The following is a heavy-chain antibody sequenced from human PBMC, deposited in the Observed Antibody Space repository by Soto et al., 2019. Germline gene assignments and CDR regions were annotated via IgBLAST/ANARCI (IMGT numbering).Heavy chain of an antibody. Sequence: QITLEESGPTLVKPTQTLTLTCTFSGFSLSTRGVGVGWIRQPPGKALEWLALIYWDADKRYRPSLRSRLTITKETSKNRVVLTMTNMDPVDTATYYCAHSFIDTPLGGPSCYYGMDVWGQGTTVTVSS. CDR3: AHSFIDTPLGGPSCYYGMDV. CDR2: IYWDADK. CDR1: GFSLSTRGVG. J-gene: IGHJ6*02. D-gene: IGHD2-15*01. V-gene: IGHV2-5*02.